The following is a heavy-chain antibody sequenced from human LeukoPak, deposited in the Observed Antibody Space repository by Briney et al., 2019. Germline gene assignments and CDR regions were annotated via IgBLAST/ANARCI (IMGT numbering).Heavy chain of an antibody. CDR3: ANRLIRSGTGAFDI. V-gene: IGHV4-59*08. D-gene: IGHD1-1*01. J-gene: IGHJ3*02. Sequence: SETLSLTCTVSGGSISSYYWSWIRQPPGKGLEWIGYIYYSGSTNYNPSLKSRVTMSVDTSKNQFSLRLTSVTAADTALYFCANRLIRSGTGAFDIWGQGTVVIVSS. CDR1: GGSISSYY. CDR2: IYYSGST.